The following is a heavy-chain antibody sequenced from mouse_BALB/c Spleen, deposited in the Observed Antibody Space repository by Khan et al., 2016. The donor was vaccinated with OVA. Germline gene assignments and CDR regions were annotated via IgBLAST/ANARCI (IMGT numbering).Heavy chain of an antibody. CDR3: ARGGAAYYRNDGGAMDY. CDR2: INTHSGVP. J-gene: IGHJ4*01. Sequence: QIQLVQSGPELKKPGETVRISCKASGYTFTTAGMQWVQKMPGKGLKWIGWINTHSGVPKYAEDFKGRFVFSLDTSASTAYLQITNLKNEDTDTYFCARGGAAYYRNDGGAMDYWGQGTSVTVSS. D-gene: IGHD2-14*01. V-gene: IGHV9-4*02. CDR1: GYTFTTAG.